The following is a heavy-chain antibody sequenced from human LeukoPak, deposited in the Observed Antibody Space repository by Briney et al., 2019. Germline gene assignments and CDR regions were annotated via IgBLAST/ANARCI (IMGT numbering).Heavy chain of an antibody. V-gene: IGHV1-18*01. Sequence: ASVKVSCKASGYTFTSYGISWVRQAPGQGLEWMGWISAYNGNTNYAQKLQGRVTMTTDTSTSTAYMELRSLRSDDTAVYYCARVMVYYDFWSGYWPSNWFDPWGQGTPVTVSS. D-gene: IGHD3-3*01. CDR1: GYTFTSYG. CDR2: ISAYNGNT. J-gene: IGHJ5*02. CDR3: ARVMVYYDFWSGYWPSNWFDP.